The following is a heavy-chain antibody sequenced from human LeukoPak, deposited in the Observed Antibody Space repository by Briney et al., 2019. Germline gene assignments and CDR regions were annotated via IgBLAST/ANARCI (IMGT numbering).Heavy chain of an antibody. CDR1: GGSFSGYY. CDR2: INRGGST. V-gene: IGHV4-34*01. D-gene: IGHD6-13*01. J-gene: IGHJ4*02. CDR3: ARGSRAAGTLGTFDY. Sequence: SETLSLTCAVYGGSFSGYYWSWIRQPPGKGLEWIGEINRGGSTNYNPSLKSRVTISVDTSKSQFSLKLSSVTAADTAVYYCARGSRAAGTLGTFDYWGQGTLVTVSS.